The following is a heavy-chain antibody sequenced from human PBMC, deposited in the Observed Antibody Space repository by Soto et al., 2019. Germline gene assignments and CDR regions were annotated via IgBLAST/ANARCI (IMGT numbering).Heavy chain of an antibody. J-gene: IGHJ4*02. CDR2: IKQDGSEK. CDR1: GFTFSGYS. CDR3: ARQRGCDY. Sequence: XGSLRLSCAASGFTFSGYSMSWVRQAPGKGLEWVANIKQDGSEKYYVASVKGRFTISRDNAKNSVYLQMNSLRADDTAVYYCARQRGCDYWGQGTLVTVSS. V-gene: IGHV3-7*01. D-gene: IGHD1-1*01.